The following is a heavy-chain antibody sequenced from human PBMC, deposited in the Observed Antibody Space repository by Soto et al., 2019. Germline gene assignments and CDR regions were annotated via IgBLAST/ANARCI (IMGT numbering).Heavy chain of an antibody. CDR1: GFTFSWFA. V-gene: IGHV3-23*01. Sequence: SLRLSCGASGFTFSWFAMSWVRQAPGKGLEWVSTIRGSGDRTNYADPVKGRFTISRDNSNNTLYLQMNSLRAEDTAVYYCARDDIVEVPAAIPDYYYYMDVWGKGTTVTVFS. CDR2: IRGSGDRT. J-gene: IGHJ6*03. D-gene: IGHD2-2*01. CDR3: ARDDIVEVPAAIPDYYYYMDV.